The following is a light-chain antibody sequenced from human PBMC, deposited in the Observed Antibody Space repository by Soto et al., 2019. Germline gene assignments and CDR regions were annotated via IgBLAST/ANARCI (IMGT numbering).Light chain of an antibody. Sequence: EIVLTQSPGTLSLCPGARATLSGRASQSVSNRYLAWYQQKCGQAPKVLIYGASSRAAGVPDRFSGSGSGTDFTLTISRLEPEDFAVYYCQQYGSSPLTFGGGTKVDIK. CDR1: QSVSNRY. CDR2: GAS. V-gene: IGKV3-20*01. J-gene: IGKJ4*01. CDR3: QQYGSSPLT.